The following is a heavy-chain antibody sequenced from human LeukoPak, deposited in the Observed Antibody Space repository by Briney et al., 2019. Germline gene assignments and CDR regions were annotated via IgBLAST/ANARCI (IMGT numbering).Heavy chain of an antibody. CDR3: TRDSSYGDYSTAFDY. J-gene: IGHJ4*02. V-gene: IGHV3-23*01. CDR2: SGSTT. CDR1: GFIFSNYA. D-gene: IGHD4-17*01. Sequence: GGSLRLSCAASGFIFSNYAMTWVRQAPGKGLEWVSSSGSTTDYSDSVKGRSTISRDNSKNTLYLQMNSLRADDTAVYYCTRDSSYGDYSTAFDYWGQGALVTVSS.